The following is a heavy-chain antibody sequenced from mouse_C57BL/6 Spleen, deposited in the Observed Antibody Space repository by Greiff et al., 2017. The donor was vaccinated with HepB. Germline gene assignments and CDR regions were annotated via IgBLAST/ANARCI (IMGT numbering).Heavy chain of an antibody. CDR3: ARGDYGPSFAY. Sequence: QVQLQQSGPELVKPGASVKISCKASGYAFSSSWMNWVKQRPGKGLEWIGRIYPGDGDTNYNGKFKGKATLTADKSSSTAYMQLSSRTSEDSAVYFCARGDYGPSFAYWGQGTLVTVSA. J-gene: IGHJ3*01. V-gene: IGHV1-82*01. D-gene: IGHD1-2*01. CDR2: IYPGDGDT. CDR1: GYAFSSSW.